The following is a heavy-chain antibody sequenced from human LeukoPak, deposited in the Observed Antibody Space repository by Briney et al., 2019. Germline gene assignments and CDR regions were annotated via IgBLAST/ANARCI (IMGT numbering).Heavy chain of an antibody. CDR2: VFYNGAT. CDR1: GGSISSSIYY. CDR3: ARKDYGSGSFARSFDY. D-gene: IGHD3-10*01. V-gene: IGHV4-39*07. Sequence: SETLSLTCIVSGGSISSSIYYWAWVRQPPGKGLEWIGTVFYNGATQYSPSLRSRVTISVDKSKNQFSLKLTSVTAADTAVYYCARKDYGSGSFARSFDYWGQGALVTVSS. J-gene: IGHJ4*02.